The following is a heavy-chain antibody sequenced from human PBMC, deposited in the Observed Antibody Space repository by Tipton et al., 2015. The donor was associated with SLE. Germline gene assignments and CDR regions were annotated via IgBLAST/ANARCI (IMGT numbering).Heavy chain of an antibody. J-gene: IGHJ3*02. CDR2: IYYSGST. CDR3: ARATYYYYDAFDI. CDR1: GGSISSSSYY. Sequence: TLSLTCTVSGGSISSSSYYWGWIRQPPGRGLEWIGSIYYSGSTYYNPSLKSRVTISVDTSKNQFSLKLSSVTAADTAVFYCARATYYYYDAFDIWGQGTMATVSS. D-gene: IGHD3-10*01. V-gene: IGHV4-39*07.